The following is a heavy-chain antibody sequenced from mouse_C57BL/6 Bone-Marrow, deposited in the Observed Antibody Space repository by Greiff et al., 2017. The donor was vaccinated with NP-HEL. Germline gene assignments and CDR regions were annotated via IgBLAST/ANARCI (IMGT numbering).Heavy chain of an antibody. Sequence: EVKLEESGGGLVQPGGSMKLSCAASGFTFSDAWMDWVRQSPEQGLEWVAEIRNKANNHATYYAESVKGRFTISRDDSKSSVYLQMTGLRADDTGIYYCTRDYGSTLFAYWGQGTLVTVS. CDR2: IRNKANNHAT. J-gene: IGHJ3*01. V-gene: IGHV6-6*01. CDR1: GFTFSDAW. CDR3: TRDYGSTLFAY. D-gene: IGHD1-1*01.